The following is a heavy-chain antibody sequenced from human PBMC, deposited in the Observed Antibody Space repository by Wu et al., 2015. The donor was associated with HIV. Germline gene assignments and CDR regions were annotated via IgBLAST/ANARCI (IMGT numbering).Heavy chain of an antibody. CDR1: GYIFVNQY. V-gene: IGHV1-2*02. D-gene: IGHD2-8*01. Sequence: VQSVPDVKKPGASVKVSCKASGYIFVNQYMHWVRQAPGQGLEWMGWLSPNNGATNYAQRFQDRVSMTGDTSITTAYMELRRLTSDDTAMYFCLTAINGVVYWGQGTLVTVSS. J-gene: IGHJ4*02. CDR3: LTAINGVVY. CDR2: LSPNNGAT.